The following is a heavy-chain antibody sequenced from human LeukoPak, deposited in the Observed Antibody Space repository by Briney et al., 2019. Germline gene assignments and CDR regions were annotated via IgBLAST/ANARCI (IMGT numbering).Heavy chain of an antibody. V-gene: IGHV1-18*01. J-gene: IGHJ5*02. CDR1: GYTFTSYG. Sequence: ASVKVSCKASGYTFTSYGISWVRQAPGQGLEWMGWISAYNGNTNYAQKFQGRVTITADESTSTAYMELSSLRSEDTAMYYCARDNLGRFDPWGQGTLVTVSS. D-gene: IGHD7-27*01. CDR2: ISAYNGNT. CDR3: ARDNLGRFDP.